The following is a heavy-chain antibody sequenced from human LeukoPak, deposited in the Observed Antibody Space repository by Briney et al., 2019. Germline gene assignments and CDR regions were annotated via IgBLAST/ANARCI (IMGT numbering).Heavy chain of an antibody. CDR3: ARRLSYYYDSSGYYSFDY. Sequence: ASVKVSCRASGYTFTGYYMHWVRQAPGQGLEWMGWINPNSGGTNYAQKFQGRVTMTRDTSISKAYMELSRLRSDDTAVYYCARRLSYYYDSSGYYSFDYWGQGTLVTVSS. CDR2: INPNSGGT. D-gene: IGHD3-22*01. J-gene: IGHJ4*02. V-gene: IGHV1-2*02. CDR1: GYTFTGYY.